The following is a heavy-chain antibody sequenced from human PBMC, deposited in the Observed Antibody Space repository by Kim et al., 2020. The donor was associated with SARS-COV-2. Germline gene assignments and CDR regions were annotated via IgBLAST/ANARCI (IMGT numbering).Heavy chain of an antibody. CDR2: FYTSGNT. D-gene: IGHD6-13*01. CDR1: GGSISSFY. V-gene: IGHV4-4*07. CDR3: ASGSSWYRDFDY. Sequence: SETLSLTCAVSGGSISSFYWTWVRQPSGRGLEWIGRFYTSGNTNYNPSLKSRATMSVDTSKNQFSLRLSSVTAADTAAYYCASGSSWYRDFDYLGLRTLV. J-gene: IGHJ4*02.